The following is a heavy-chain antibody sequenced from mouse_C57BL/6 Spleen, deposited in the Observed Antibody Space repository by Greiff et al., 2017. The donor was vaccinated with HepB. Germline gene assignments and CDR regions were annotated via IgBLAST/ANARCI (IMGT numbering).Heavy chain of an antibody. J-gene: IGHJ1*03. V-gene: IGHV1-82*01. Sequence: VQLQQSGPELVKPGASVKISCKASGYAFSSSWMNWVKQRPGKGLEWIGRIYPGDGDTNYNGKFKGKATLTADKSSSTAYMQLSSLTSEDSAVYFCAREGGGYSSYWYFDVWGTGTTVTVSS. CDR2: IYPGDGDT. D-gene: IGHD2-3*01. CDR3: AREGGGYSSYWYFDV. CDR1: GYAFSSSW.